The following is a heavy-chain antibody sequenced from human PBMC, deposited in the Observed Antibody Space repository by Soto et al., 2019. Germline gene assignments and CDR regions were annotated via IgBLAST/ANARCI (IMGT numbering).Heavy chain of an antibody. D-gene: IGHD3-10*01. J-gene: IGHJ6*02. CDR2: ISAYNGNT. CDR3: AWAYGSGTPPHYYYGMDV. Sequence: QVQLVQSGAEVKKPGASVKVSCKASGYTFTSYGISWVRQAPGQGLEWMGWISAYNGNTNYAQKLQGRVTMTTDTSTSTXXMELRSLRSDDTAVYYCAWAYGSGTPPHYYYGMDVWGQGTTVTVSS. V-gene: IGHV1-18*01. CDR1: GYTFTSYG.